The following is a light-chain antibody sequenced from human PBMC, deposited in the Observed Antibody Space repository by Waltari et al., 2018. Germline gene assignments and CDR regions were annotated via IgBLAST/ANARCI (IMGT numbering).Light chain of an antibody. CDR3: CSYAGSFIYV. CDR1: SGDAGSYIH. V-gene: IGLV2-11*01. CDR2: DVN. Sequence: QSALTQPRSVSGSPGQSVTISCTGTSGDAGSYIHVPWYQQHPGKAPKLIIYDVNKRPSGVPDYFSGSKSGNTASLTISGLQAEDEADYYCCSYAGSFIYVFGTGTKVTVL. J-gene: IGLJ1*01.